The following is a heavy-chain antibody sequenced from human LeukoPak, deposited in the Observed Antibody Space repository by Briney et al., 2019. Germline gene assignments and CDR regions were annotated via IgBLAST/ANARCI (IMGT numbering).Heavy chain of an antibody. D-gene: IGHD1-26*01. CDR3: ARLIVGTTYGDY. V-gene: IGHV4-38-2*01. Sequence: SETLSLTCAVSGYSISSGYSWGWIRQPPGKGLEWIGNIYHSGSIYYNPSLKSRVTISVNTSKNQFSLKLSSVTAADTAVYYCARLIVGTTYGDYWGQGTLVTVSS. J-gene: IGHJ4*02. CDR1: GYSISSGYS. CDR2: IYHSGSI.